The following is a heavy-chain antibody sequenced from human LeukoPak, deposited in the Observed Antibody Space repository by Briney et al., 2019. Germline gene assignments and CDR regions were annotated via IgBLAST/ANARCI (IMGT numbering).Heavy chain of an antibody. CDR2: MNPNSGNT. CDR3: ARRNTAVVAGLDY. Sequence: ASVKVSCKASGYTFTSYDINWVRQATGQGLEWMGWMNPNSGNTGYAQKFQGRVTTTRNTSISTAYMELSSLRSEDTAVYYCARRNTAVVAGLDYWGQGTLVTVSS. CDR1: GYTFTSYD. J-gene: IGHJ4*02. V-gene: IGHV1-8*01. D-gene: IGHD5-18*01.